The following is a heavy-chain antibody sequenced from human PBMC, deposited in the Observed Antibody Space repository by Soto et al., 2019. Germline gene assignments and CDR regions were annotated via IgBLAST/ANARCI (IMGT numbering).Heavy chain of an antibody. J-gene: IGHJ5*02. D-gene: IGHD3-10*01. Sequence: QVTLKESGPVLVKPTETLTLTCTVSGFSLSNARMGVSWIRQPPGKALEWLAHIFSNDEKSYSTSLKSTLTISQHTSKSQVVLTMSNMDPVDTATYYCARMLRYSGFQPHNWFDPWGQGTLVTVSS. CDR2: IFSNDEK. V-gene: IGHV2-26*01. CDR3: ARMLRYSGFQPHNWFDP. CDR1: GFSLSNARMG.